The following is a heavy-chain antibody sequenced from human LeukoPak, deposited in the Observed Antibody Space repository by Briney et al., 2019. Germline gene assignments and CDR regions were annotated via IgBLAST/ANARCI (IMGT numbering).Heavy chain of an antibody. V-gene: IGHV3-23*01. D-gene: IGHD2-15*01. CDR2: IYENGGTT. CDR3: ARDQCSGGSCYSNH. J-gene: IGHJ5*02. CDR1: GFTFRSHA. Sequence: PGGSLRLSCVGSGFTFRSHAMSWVRQAPEKGLEFVSGIYENGGTTYYADSVKGRLTISRDNAKNSLYLQMNSLRAEDTAVYYCARDQCSGGSCYSNHWGQGTLVTVSS.